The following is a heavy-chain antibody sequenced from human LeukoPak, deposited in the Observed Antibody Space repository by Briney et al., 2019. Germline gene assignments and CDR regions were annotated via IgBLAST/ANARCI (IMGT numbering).Heavy chain of an antibody. D-gene: IGHD4-23*01. Sequence: GASVKVSCKASGFTFTSYGITWVRQAPGQGLEWMGWISAYNGDTKYAQTFQGRVTMTTDTSTNTAYMELGSLRSDDTAVYYCAREGAMTAVVNYYYYGMDVWGHGTTVTVSS. J-gene: IGHJ6*02. CDR1: GFTFTSYG. V-gene: IGHV1-18*01. CDR3: AREGAMTAVVNYYYYGMDV. CDR2: ISAYNGDT.